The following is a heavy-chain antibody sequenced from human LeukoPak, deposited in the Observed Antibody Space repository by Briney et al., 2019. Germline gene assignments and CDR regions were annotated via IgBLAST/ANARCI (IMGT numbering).Heavy chain of an antibody. V-gene: IGHV3-30*03. J-gene: IGHJ3*02. Sequence: GGSLRLSCAASGFTFSTYGMHWVRQAPGKGLEWVAVISYDGSNLYYADSVKGRFTISRDNSKNTLYLQMNSLRAEDTAVYYCVRGVTRYSDSSGLGAFDIWGQGTMVTVSS. CDR1: GFTFSTYG. D-gene: IGHD3-22*01. CDR3: VRGVTRYSDSSGLGAFDI. CDR2: ISYDGSNL.